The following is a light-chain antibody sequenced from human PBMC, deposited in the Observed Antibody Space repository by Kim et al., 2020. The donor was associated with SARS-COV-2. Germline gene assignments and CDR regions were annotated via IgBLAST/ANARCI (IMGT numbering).Light chain of an antibody. Sequence: EIVLTQSPGTLSLSPGERATLSCRASQTLGSTYLAWYQQKRGQAPRLLIYGASNRATGIPDRFSGSGSGTDFILTISRLEPEDFAVYYCQQYGIFSGTFGQGTKLEIK. J-gene: IGKJ2*01. CDR3: QQYGIFSGT. CDR1: QTLGSTY. CDR2: GAS. V-gene: IGKV3-20*01.